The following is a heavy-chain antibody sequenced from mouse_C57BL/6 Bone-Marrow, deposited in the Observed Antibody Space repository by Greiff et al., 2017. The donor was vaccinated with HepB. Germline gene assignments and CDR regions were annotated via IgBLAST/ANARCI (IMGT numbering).Heavy chain of an antibody. D-gene: IGHD6-5*01. Sequence: VQLQQSGAELVRPGASVKLSCTASGFNIKDDYMHWVKQRPEQGLEWIGWIDPENGDTEYASKFQGKATITADTSSNTAYLQLSSLTSEDTAVYYCTTPILYYFDDWGQGTTLTVSS. CDR1: GFNIKDDY. CDR2: IDPENGDT. V-gene: IGHV14-4*01. CDR3: TTPILYYFDD. J-gene: IGHJ2*01.